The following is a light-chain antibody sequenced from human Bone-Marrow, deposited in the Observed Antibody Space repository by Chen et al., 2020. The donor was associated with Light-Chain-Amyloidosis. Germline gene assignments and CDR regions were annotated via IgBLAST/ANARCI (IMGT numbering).Light chain of an antibody. CDR1: SSDIGGYNY. Sequence: QSALTQPASVSGSPGQSITISCTGTSSDIGGYNYVFRYQQHPGRAPKLMIYDVTNRPSGVSNRFSGSKSGNTASLTISGLQAEDEADYYCSSYTTTSAPLIFGGGTKLTVL. J-gene: IGLJ2*01. CDR2: DVT. V-gene: IGLV2-14*03. CDR3: SSYTTTSAPLI.